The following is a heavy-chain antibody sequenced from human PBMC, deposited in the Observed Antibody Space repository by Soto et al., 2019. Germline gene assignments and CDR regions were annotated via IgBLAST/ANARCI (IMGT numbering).Heavy chain of an antibody. CDR1: GYTFTTYG. D-gene: IGHD1-1*01. Sequence: ASVKVSCKASGYTFTTYGIRWVRQAPGQGLEWMGWISPYNGTTKYAEKFQGEMTMTTDTATRTAYMDLRSLRSDDTAVYYCARDGERDTGLNFYYYLHGMDAWGKGTRVTVS. J-gene: IGHJ6*04. V-gene: IGHV1-18*04. CDR2: ISPYNGTT. CDR3: ARDGERDTGLNFYYYLHGMDA.